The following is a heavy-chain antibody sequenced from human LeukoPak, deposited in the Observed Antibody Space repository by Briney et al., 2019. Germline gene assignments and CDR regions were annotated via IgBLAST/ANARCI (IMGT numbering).Heavy chain of an antibody. V-gene: IGHV3-48*04. CDR1: GFTFSTYS. Sequence: GGSLRLSCAASGFTFSTYSLNWVRQAPGKGLEWVSYISSSGSTIYYADSVKGRFTISRDNAKSSLYLQMNSLRAEDTAVYYCARDRITMVRGVVYFDYWGQGTLVTVSS. CDR2: ISSSGSTI. J-gene: IGHJ4*02. D-gene: IGHD3-10*01. CDR3: ARDRITMVRGVVYFDY.